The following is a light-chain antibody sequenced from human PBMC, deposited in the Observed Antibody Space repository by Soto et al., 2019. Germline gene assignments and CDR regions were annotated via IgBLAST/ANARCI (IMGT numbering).Light chain of an antibody. CDR2: DAS. CDR1: QSVSSC. CDR3: QQYGSSGT. Sequence: EIVLTLSPLTLSQSPRERATLSCRASQSVSSCLAWYQQKPGQAPRLLIYDASNRATGIPARFSGSGSGTDFTLTSSVLEPEDFAVYYCQQYGSSGTFGQGTKVDIK. J-gene: IGKJ1*01. V-gene: IGKV3-11*01.